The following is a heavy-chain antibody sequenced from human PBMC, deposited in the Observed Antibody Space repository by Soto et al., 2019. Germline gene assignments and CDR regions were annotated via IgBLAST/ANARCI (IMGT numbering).Heavy chain of an antibody. V-gene: IGHV3-30-3*01. CDR2: ISYDGSNK. Sequence: GGSLRLSCAASGFTFSSYAMHWVRQAPGKGLEWVAVISYDGSNKYYADSVKGRFTISRDNSKNTLYLQMNSLRAEDTAVYYCARVLGVSVSPLVGFNGMDVWGQGTTVTVSS. CDR3: ARVLGVSVSPLVGFNGMDV. CDR1: GFTFSSYA. D-gene: IGHD2-15*01. J-gene: IGHJ6*02.